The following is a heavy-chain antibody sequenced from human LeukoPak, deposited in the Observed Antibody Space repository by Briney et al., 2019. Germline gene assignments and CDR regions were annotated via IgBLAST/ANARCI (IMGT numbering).Heavy chain of an antibody. CDR2: IYYSGNR. Sequence: PSETLSLTCTVSGASVSRGRDYWDWLRQSPGKGLEWIGTIYYSGNRYYNPSLESRVSLSMNTSKNQISLELRSVSAVDTGVYYCARRGLPYEYGDSWGQGSLVTVSS. V-gene: IGHV4-39*01. J-gene: IGHJ4*02. CDR3: ARRGLPYEYGDS. CDR1: GASVSRGRDY. D-gene: IGHD2/OR15-2a*01.